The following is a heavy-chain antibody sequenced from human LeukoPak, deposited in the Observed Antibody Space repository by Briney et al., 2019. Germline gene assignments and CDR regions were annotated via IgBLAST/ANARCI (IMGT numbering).Heavy chain of an antibody. CDR2: ISYDGSNK. Sequence: GGSLRLSCAASGFTFSSYGMHWVRQAPGKGLEWVAVISYDGSNKYYADSVKGRFTISRDNSKNTLYLQMNSLRAEDTAVYYCARDLNYYGSGSYPLFDYWGQGTLVTVSS. V-gene: IGHV3-30*03. CDR1: GFTFSSYG. J-gene: IGHJ4*02. D-gene: IGHD3-10*01. CDR3: ARDLNYYGSGSYPLFDY.